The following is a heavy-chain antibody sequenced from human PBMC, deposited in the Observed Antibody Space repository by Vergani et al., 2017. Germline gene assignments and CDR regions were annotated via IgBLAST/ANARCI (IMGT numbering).Heavy chain of an antibody. V-gene: IGHV1-18*01. CDR1: GYSSVVYG. Sequence: QVYLEQSGLEVKKPGASVKVSCKASGYSSVVYGLTWVRQVPGQGLEWMGWISAYNGKTHYSQSLRNRVTMDIDTSTNTGYMELRALTSDDTAVYYCARDLTYSTSRLGGGGFDAWGQGTLVSVSS. CDR2: ISAYNGKT. CDR3: ARDLTYSTSRLGGGGFDA. J-gene: IGHJ4*02. D-gene: IGHD6-6*01.